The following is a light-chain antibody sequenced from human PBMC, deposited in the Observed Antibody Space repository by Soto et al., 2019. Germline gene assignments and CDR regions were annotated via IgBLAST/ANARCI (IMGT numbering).Light chain of an antibody. V-gene: IGKV1-5*03. CDR3: QQYNSFPYS. CDR1: QSISSW. J-gene: IGKJ2*01. Sequence: DIQMTQSPSTLSASVGDRVTITCRASQSISSWLAWYQQKPGKAPKLLIYKASSLESGVPSRFSGSGSGTEFTLTISSLQPDDFATYYCQQYNSFPYSFGQGTKLEIK. CDR2: KAS.